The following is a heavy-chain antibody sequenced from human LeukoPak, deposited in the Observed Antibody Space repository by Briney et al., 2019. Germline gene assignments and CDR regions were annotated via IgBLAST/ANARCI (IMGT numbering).Heavy chain of an antibody. CDR1: GLSFSNSS. V-gene: IGHV3-21*01. CDR3: ARSGWTNWFDP. CDR2: ISSRGNYI. D-gene: IGHD3/OR15-3a*01. Sequence: GGSLRLSCAVSGLSFSNSSMNWVRQAPGQGLEWVSSISSRGNYIYYADSVRGRFTVSRDNAGNSLFREMNSLSGEDTAVYYCARSGWTNWFDPWGQGTLVIVSS. J-gene: IGHJ5*02.